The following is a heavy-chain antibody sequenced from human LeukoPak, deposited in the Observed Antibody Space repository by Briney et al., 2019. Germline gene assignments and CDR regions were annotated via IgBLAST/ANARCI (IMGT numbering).Heavy chain of an antibody. D-gene: IGHD3-22*01. CDR1: GFTFDDYA. J-gene: IGHJ4*02. CDR2: ISWNSGSI. CDR3: ASHLGYDSSGSYY. V-gene: IGHV3-9*01. Sequence: SLRLSCAASGFTFDDYAMHWVRQAPGKGLEWVSGISWNSGSIGYADSVKGRFTISRDNAKNSLYLQMNSLRAEDTAVYYCASHLGYDSSGSYYWGQGTLVTVSS.